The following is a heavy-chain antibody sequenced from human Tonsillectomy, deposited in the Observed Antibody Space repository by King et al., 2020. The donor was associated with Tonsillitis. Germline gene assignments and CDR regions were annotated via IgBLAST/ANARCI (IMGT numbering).Heavy chain of an antibody. J-gene: IGHJ6*02. CDR1: GFTFSSYN. V-gene: IGHV3-48*04. Sequence: VQLVESGGGLVQPGGSLRLSCAASGFTFSSYNMNWVRQAPGKGLEWVSYISDSSITIYYADSVEGRFTIARDNAKNSLYLQMNSRRAADTAVYYCARRLRTVTSLSGMDVWGQGTTVTVSS. CDR3: ARRLRTVTSLSGMDV. D-gene: IGHD4-11*01. CDR2: ISDSSITI.